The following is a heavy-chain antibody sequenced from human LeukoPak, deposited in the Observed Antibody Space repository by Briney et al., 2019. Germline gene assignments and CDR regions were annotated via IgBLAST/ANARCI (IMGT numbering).Heavy chain of an antibody. CDR1: GYSISSGYY. CDR3: ARLETSSGSLSYFDY. CDR2: IYHSGST. J-gene: IGHJ4*02. D-gene: IGHD6-19*01. Sequence: SETLSLTCTVSGYSISSGYYWAWIRQPPGRGLEWIGYIYHSGSTNYNPSLKSRVTISVDTSKNQFSLKLSSMTAADTAVYYCARLETSSGSLSYFDYWGQGTLVTVSS. V-gene: IGHV4-38-2*02.